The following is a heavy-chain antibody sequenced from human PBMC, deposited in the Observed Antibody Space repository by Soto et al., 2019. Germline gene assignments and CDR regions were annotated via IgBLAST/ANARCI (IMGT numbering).Heavy chain of an antibody. CDR2: IYHSGST. CDR1: GGSISSSNW. CDR3: ARDPTGIVVVPAAISGWDDY. D-gene: IGHD2-2*01. J-gene: IGHJ4*02. Sequence: VQLQESGPGLVKPSGTLSLTCAVSGGSISSSNWWSWVRQPPGKGLEWIGEIYHSGSTNYNPSLKSRVTISVDKSKNQFSLKLSSVTAAATAVYYCARDPTGIVVVPAAISGWDDYWGQGTLVTVSS. V-gene: IGHV4-4*02.